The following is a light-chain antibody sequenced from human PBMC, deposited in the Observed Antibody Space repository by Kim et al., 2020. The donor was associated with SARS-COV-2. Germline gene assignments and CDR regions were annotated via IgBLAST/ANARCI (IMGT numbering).Light chain of an antibody. CDR1: NIGSKN. J-gene: IGLJ3*02. CDR2: RDS. Sequence: SVASGQQARITWWENNIGSKNGPGYLQKPGQSPVLGIYRDSNRPSGIPERFSGSNSGNTATLTIRRAQAGDEADYYSQVWDSSTRVFGGGTQLTVL. CDR3: QVWDSSTRV. V-gene: IGLV3-9*01.